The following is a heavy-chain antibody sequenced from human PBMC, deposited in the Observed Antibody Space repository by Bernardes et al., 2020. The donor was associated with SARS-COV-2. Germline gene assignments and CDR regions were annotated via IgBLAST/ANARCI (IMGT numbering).Heavy chain of an antibody. J-gene: IGHJ6*02. CDR3: ASDPSVAATTTHYYGMDV. CDR1: GFTFSSYA. V-gene: IGHV3-30-3*01. D-gene: IGHD2-15*01. CDR2: ISYDGSNK. Sequence: GGSLRLSCAASGFTFSSYAMHWVRQAPGKGLEWVALISYDGSNKYYADSVKGRFTISRDNSKNTLYLQMNSLRAEDTAVYYCASDPSVAATTTHYYGMDVWGQGTTVTVSS.